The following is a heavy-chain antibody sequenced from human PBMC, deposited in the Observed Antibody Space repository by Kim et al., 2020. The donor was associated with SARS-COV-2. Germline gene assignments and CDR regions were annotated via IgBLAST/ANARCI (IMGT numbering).Heavy chain of an antibody. Sequence: GGSLRLSCAASGFTFSSYGMHWVRQAPGKGLEWVAVIWYDGSNKYYADSVKGRFTISRDNSKNTLYLQMNSLRAEDTAVYYCAKDQTRENYYYYGMDVWGQGTTVTVSS. CDR3: AKDQTRENYYYYGMDV. CDR2: IWYDGSNK. V-gene: IGHV3-33*06. J-gene: IGHJ6*02. CDR1: GFTFSSYG.